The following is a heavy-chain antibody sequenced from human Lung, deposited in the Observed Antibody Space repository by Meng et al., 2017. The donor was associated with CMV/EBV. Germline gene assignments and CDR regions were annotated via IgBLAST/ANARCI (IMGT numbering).Heavy chain of an antibody. CDR1: GFSFSDYY. J-gene: IGHJ4*02. Sequence: SCEGSGFSFSDYYMIWIRQAPGKGLEWLAYISSSGNSIYYTDSVEGRFTISRDNARNSLYLQMNSLRVDDTAVYYCARDRGGNYYFDYWGQGTXVTVSS. CDR3: ARDRGGNYYFDY. V-gene: IGHV3-11*01. CDR2: ISSSGNSI. D-gene: IGHD4-23*01.